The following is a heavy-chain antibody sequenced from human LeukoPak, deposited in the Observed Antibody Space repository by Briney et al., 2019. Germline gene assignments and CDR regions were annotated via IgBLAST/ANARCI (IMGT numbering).Heavy chain of an antibody. CDR3: ARPAPTGVDAFDT. V-gene: IGHV1-46*01. J-gene: IGHJ3*02. CDR1: VYTSTAYH. D-gene: IGHD3-10*01. CDR2: IDPSGGRT. Sequence: ASVTVSCMSSVYTSTAYHMHWVRQAPGQGREWMGTIDPSGGRTAYAQKFQGRVTVTRDTSTSTVYMDLSSLRSEDTAVYYCARPAPTGVDAFDTWGQGTLVTVSS.